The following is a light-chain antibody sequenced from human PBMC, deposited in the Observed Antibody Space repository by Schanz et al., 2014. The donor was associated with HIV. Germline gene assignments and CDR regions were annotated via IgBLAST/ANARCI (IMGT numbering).Light chain of an antibody. V-gene: IGKV1-5*03. J-gene: IGKJ2*01. CDR1: QSIGTW. CDR3: QQYNSFPYT. CDR2: KAS. Sequence: DIQMSQSQTALSASVGDKVTITCRASQSIGTWLAWYQQKPGKAPNLLISKASNLESGVPLRFSGSGSGTDFTLTISSLQPEDSATYYCQQYNSFPYTFGQGTKLEIK.